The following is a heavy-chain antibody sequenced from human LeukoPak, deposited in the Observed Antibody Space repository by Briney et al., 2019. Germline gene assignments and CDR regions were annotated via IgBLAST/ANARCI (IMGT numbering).Heavy chain of an antibody. V-gene: IGHV4-30-4*01. CDR1: SDSISSGDYY. D-gene: IGHD4-17*01. CDR3: AREHKSYGDYPYYFDS. Sequence: SETLSLTCTVSSDSISSGDYYWSWIRQPAGKGLEFIGYINKKGGTFYNPPLKSRVSISIDTSKNQFPLKLTSVTAADTAVYFCAREHKSYGDYPYYFDSWGQGTLVTVSP. CDR2: INKKGGT. J-gene: IGHJ4*02.